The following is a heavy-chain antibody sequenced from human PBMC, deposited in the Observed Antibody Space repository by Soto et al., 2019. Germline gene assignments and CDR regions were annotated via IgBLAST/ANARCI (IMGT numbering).Heavy chain of an antibody. D-gene: IGHD3-22*01. V-gene: IGHV1-69*01. Sequence: QVQLVQSGAEVKKPGSSVKVSCKASGGTFSSYAISWVRQAPGQGLEWMGGIIPIFGTANYAQKFQGRVTITADESTITAYMELSSLRSEDTAVYYCARDSPYYYDSSGYRPFDYWGQGTLVTVSS. J-gene: IGHJ4*02. CDR3: ARDSPYYYDSSGYRPFDY. CDR2: IIPIFGTA. CDR1: GGTFSSYA.